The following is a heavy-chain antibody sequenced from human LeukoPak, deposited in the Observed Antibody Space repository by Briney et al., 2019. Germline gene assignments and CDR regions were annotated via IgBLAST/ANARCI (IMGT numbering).Heavy chain of an antibody. Sequence: PSQTLSLTCTDSGGSISSGSYYWSWIRQPAGKGLEWIGRIYTSGSTNYNPSLNSRVTISVDTSKNQFSLNLSSVTAADTAVYYCARGDYDFLDPWGQGTLVTVSS. CDR3: ARGDYDFLDP. V-gene: IGHV4-61*02. CDR1: GGSISSGSYY. J-gene: IGHJ5*02. CDR2: IYTSGST. D-gene: IGHD3-3*01.